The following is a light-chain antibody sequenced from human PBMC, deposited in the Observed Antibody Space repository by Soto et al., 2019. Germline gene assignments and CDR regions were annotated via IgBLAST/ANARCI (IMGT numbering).Light chain of an antibody. CDR1: QSVSSKY. J-gene: IGKJ1*01. CDR3: QQYNNWPPWT. Sequence: EIVLTQSPGTLSLSPGERATFSCRASQSVSSKYLAWYHQRPDQAPRVLIHSASSRATGIPDRFTGSGSGTEFTLTISSLQSEDFAVYYCQQYNNWPPWTFGQGTKV. CDR2: SAS. V-gene: IGKV3D-15*01.